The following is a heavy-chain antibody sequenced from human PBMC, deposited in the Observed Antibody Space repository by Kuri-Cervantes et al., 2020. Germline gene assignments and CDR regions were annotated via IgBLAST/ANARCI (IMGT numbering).Heavy chain of an antibody. CDR1: GGSFSGYY. V-gene: IGHV4-34*01. CDR2: INHSGST. CDR3: ARPKYGDYNDAFDI. J-gene: IGHJ3*02. D-gene: IGHD4-17*01. Sequence: SETLSLTCAVYGGSFSGYYWSWIRQPPGKGLEWIGEINHSGSTNYNPSLKSRVTISVDTSKNQFSLKLSSVTAADTAVYYCARPKYGDYNDAFDIWGQGTMVTVSS.